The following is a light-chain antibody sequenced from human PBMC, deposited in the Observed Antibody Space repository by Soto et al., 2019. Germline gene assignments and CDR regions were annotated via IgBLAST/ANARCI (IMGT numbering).Light chain of an antibody. Sequence: IVMTQSPATLSVSPGERATLSCRASQSVRTNLAWYQQRPGQAPRLLIYGASTRATGIPARFSGSGSGTDFTLTITRLEPEDFAVYYCQQYGSSPRTFGQGTRLEIK. J-gene: IGKJ5*01. V-gene: IGKV3-15*01. CDR1: QSVRTN. CDR2: GAS. CDR3: QQYGSSPRT.